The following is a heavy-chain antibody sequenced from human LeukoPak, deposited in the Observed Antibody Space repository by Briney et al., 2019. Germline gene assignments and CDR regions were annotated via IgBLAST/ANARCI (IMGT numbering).Heavy chain of an antibody. Sequence: SETLSLTCAVYGGSFSGYYWSWIRQPPGKGLEWIGEINHSGSTNYNPSLKSRVTISVDTSKNQFSLKLSSVTAADTAVYYCAGGILYYDILTGYYNEWGQGTLVTVSS. CDR1: GGSFSGYY. CDR3: AGGILYYDILTGYYNE. CDR2: INHSGST. V-gene: IGHV4-34*01. J-gene: IGHJ4*02. D-gene: IGHD3-9*01.